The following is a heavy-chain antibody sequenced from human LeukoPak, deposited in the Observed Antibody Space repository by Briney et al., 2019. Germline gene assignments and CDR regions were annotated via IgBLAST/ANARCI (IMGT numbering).Heavy chain of an antibody. V-gene: IGHV3-23*01. Sequence: GGTLRLSCAASGFTFSSYGMSWVRQAPGKGLEWVSAISGSGGSTYYADSVKGRFTISRDNSKNTLYLQMNSLRAEDTAVYYCARDFNNYYYYYMDVWGKGTTVTVSS. CDR2: ISGSGGST. J-gene: IGHJ6*03. CDR3: ARDFNNYYYYYMDV. CDR1: GFTFSSYG.